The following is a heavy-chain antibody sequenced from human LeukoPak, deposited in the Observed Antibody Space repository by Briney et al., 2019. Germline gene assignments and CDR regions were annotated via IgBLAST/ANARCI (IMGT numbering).Heavy chain of an antibody. CDR3: ARGNSSWSPVLDY. J-gene: IGHJ4*02. V-gene: IGHV1-69*01. CDR1: GGTFSSYA. CDR2: IIPIFGTA. Sequence: SVKVSCKASGGTFSSYAISWVRQAPGQGLEWMGGIIPIFGTANYAQKFQGRVTITADESTSTAYMELSSLRSEDTAVYYCARGNSSWSPVLDYWGQGTLVTVSS. D-gene: IGHD6-13*01.